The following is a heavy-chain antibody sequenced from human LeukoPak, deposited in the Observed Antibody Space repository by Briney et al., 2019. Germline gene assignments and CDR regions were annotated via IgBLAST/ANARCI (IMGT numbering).Heavy chain of an antibody. CDR1: GFTFSTYA. V-gene: IGHV3-23*01. CDR3: ARDRYDY. J-gene: IGHJ4*02. D-gene: IGHD1-1*01. Sequence: HTGGSLRLSCAASGFTFSTYAMIWVRQAPGKGLEWVSVIGGSGSYTYYADSVKGRFTISRDNSKDTLYLQMNSLRPEDTAVYYCARDRYDYWGQGTLVTVSS. CDR2: IGGSGSYT.